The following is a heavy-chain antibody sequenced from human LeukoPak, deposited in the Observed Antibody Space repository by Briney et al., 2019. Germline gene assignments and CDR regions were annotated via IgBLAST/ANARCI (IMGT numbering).Heavy chain of an antibody. Sequence: PGGSLRLSCTASGFTFGDYAMSWVRQAPGKGLEWVGFIRSKAYGGTTEYAASVKGRFTISRDDSKSIAYLQMNSLKTEDTAVYYCTRDPGYYGSGGPPYGMDVWGQGTTVTVSS. CDR1: GFTFGDYA. J-gene: IGHJ6*02. CDR3: TRDPGYYGSGGPPYGMDV. CDR2: IRSKAYGGTT. D-gene: IGHD3-10*01. V-gene: IGHV3-49*04.